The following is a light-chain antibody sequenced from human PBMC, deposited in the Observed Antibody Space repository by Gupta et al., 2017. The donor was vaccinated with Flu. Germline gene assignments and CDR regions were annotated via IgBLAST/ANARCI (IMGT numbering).Light chain of an antibody. V-gene: IGLV2-14*01. CDR3: SSYTSSSLGV. CDR1: SSDVGGYNY. J-gene: IGLJ3*02. CDR2: EVS. Sequence: SITISCTGTSSDVGGYNYVSWYQQHPGKAPNLMIYEVSNRPSGVSNRFSGSKSGNTASLTISGLQAEDEADYYCSSYTSSSLGVFGGGTKLTVL.